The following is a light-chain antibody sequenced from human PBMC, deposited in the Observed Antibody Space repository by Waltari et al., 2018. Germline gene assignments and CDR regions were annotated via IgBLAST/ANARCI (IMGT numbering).Light chain of an antibody. J-gene: IGKJ2*01. CDR1: ETVGTD. CDR2: FGS. CDR3: QQSRQWPRRT. Sequence: EIVMTQSPVTMSVSPGEGVTLSCTASETVGTDVAWYRHKPGQPPRLLIYFGSTRATGVPARISGSGSGTDFSLIISSLESEDFAFYYCQQSRQWPRRTFGQGTKLE. V-gene: IGKV3D-15*01.